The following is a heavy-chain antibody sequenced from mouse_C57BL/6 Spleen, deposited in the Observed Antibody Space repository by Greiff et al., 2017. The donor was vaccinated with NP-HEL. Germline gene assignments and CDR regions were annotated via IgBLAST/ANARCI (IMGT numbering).Heavy chain of an antibody. V-gene: IGHV1-22*01. CDR1: GYTFTDYN. D-gene: IGHD1-1*01. CDR2: INPNNGGT. Sequence: EVQLQQSGPELVKPGASVKMSCKASGYTFTDYNMHWVKQSHGKSLEWIGYINPNNGGTSYNQKFKGKATLTVNKSSSTAYMELRSLTSEDSAVYYCARTGGSREDWFAYWGQGTLVTVSA. CDR3: ARTGGSREDWFAY. J-gene: IGHJ3*01.